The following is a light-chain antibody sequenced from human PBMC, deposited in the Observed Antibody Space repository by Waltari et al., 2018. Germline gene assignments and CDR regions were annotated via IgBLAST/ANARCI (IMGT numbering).Light chain of an antibody. V-gene: IGKV3-20*01. J-gene: IGKJ1*01. CDR3: QHYVRLPVT. CDR1: QSVGRS. Sequence: SCRASQSVGRSLAWYQQTPGQAPRLLIYGASIRATGIPDRFSGGGSGTDFSLTISRLEPEDFAAYHCQHYVRLPVTFGQGTKVEIK. CDR2: GAS.